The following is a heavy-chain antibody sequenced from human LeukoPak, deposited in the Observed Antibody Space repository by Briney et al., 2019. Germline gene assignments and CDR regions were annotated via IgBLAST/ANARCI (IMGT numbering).Heavy chain of an antibody. CDR1: RFTFSYYW. D-gene: IGHD3-16*01. Sequence: GGSLRLSCAASRFTFSYYWMTWVRQAPGKEVEWVANIKQDASDKHYADSVKDRFTISRDNAKNSLYLQMNSLRVEDTAVYYCLGGVAADYWGRGTLVTVSS. CDR2: IKQDASDK. V-gene: IGHV3-7*01. CDR3: LGGVAADY. J-gene: IGHJ4*02.